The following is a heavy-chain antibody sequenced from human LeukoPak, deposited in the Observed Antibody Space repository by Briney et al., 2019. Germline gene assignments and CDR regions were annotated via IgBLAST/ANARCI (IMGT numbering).Heavy chain of an antibody. CDR3: ASRGYSGYAYYFDY. CDR1: GGSFSGYY. J-gene: IGHJ4*02. CDR2: INHSGST. Sequence: TSETLSLTCAVYGGSFSGYYWSWIRQPPGKGLEWIGEINHSGSTYYNPSLKSRVAISVDRSKNQFSLKLSSVTAADTAVYYCASRGYSGYAYYFDYWGQGTLVTVSS. D-gene: IGHD5-12*01. V-gene: IGHV4-34*01.